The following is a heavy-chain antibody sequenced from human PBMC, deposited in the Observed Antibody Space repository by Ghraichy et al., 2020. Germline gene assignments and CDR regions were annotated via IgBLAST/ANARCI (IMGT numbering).Heavy chain of an antibody. CDR2: ISGSGSGT. V-gene: IGHV3-23*01. D-gene: IGHD5-12*01. Sequence: GGSLRLSCAASGFSFGGYAMSWVRQAPGKGLEWVSAISGSGSGTYYADSVRGRFTISRDNFKNTLYLQMNSLRAEDTALYYCAKGSRGYSGYYFDNWGQGILVTVSS. CDR3: AKGSRGYSGYYFDN. CDR1: GFSFGGYA. J-gene: IGHJ4*02.